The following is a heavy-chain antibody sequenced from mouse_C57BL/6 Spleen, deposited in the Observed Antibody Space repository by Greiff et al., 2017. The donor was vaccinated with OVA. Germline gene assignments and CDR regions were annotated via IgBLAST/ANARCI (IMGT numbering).Heavy chain of an antibody. D-gene: IGHD2-5*01. CDR3: AGEARPYYSSYGFDY. CDR2: ISYDGSN. V-gene: IGHV3-6*01. CDR1: GYSITSGYY. Sequence: VQLQQSGPGLVKPSQSLSLTCSVTGYSITSGYYCNWNQQCPENQLEWMGYISYDGSNNYNQSLKNRTTITRDTSKNQFFLKLNSMTTEDAATYYCAGEARPYYSSYGFDYWGQGTTLTVSS. J-gene: IGHJ2*01.